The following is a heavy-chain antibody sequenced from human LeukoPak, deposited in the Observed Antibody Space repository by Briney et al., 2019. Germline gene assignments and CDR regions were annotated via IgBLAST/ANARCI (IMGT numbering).Heavy chain of an antibody. D-gene: IGHD6-19*01. Sequence: GGSLRLSCAASGFTFSSYAMSWVRQAPGKGLEWVSAISGSGGSTYYADSVKGRFTISRDNAKNSLYLQMNSLRAEDTALYYCANAPRYVIAVAGVGLRAFDIWGQGTMITVSS. V-gene: IGHV3-23*01. CDR1: GFTFSSYA. CDR3: ANAPRYVIAVAGVGLRAFDI. CDR2: ISGSGGST. J-gene: IGHJ3*02.